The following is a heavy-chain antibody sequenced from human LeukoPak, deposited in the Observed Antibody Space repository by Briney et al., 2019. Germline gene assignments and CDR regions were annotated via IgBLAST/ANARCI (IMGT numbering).Heavy chain of an antibody. CDR1: GFTFSDYY. D-gene: IGHD3-10*02. V-gene: IGHV3-11*04. CDR3: AELGITMIGGV. J-gene: IGHJ6*04. CDR2: ISSSGSTI. Sequence: GGSLRLSCAASGFTFSDYYMSWIRQPPRNGLEWVSYISSSGSTIYYADSVKGRFTISRHNAKKSMYLQMNSLRAEDTAVYYCAELGITMIGGVWGKGTTVTISS.